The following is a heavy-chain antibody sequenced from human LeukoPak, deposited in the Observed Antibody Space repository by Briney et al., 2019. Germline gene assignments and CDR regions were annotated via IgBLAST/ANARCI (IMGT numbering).Heavy chain of an antibody. Sequence: SVKVSCKASGGTFSSYTISWVRQAPGQGLEWMGRIIPILGIANYAQKFQGRVTITADKSTSTAYMELSSLRSEDTAVYYCVRVKRYSGYDYPIDYYYYYMDVWGKGTTVTVSS. V-gene: IGHV1-69*02. CDR1: GGTFSSYT. CDR2: IIPILGIA. J-gene: IGHJ6*03. D-gene: IGHD5-12*01. CDR3: VRVKRYSGYDYPIDYYYYYMDV.